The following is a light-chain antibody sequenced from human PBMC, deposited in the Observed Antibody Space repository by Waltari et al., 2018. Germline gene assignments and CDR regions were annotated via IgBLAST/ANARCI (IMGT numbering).Light chain of an antibody. CDR2: DAS. Sequence: EVVMTQPPATLSVSPGERASLSCRASQSIATNLAWYQQKPGQAPRPLVYDASTRAPSIPARFRGSGSGTEFTLTISSLQSEDSAVYYCQQYNRWPPITFGQGTRLEIK. CDR3: QQYNRWPPIT. V-gene: IGKV3-15*01. J-gene: IGKJ5*01. CDR1: QSIATN.